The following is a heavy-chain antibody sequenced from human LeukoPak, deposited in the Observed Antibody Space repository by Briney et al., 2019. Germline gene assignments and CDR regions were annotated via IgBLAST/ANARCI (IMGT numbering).Heavy chain of an antibody. D-gene: IGHD3-10*01. Sequence: GGSLRLSCAASGFTFSSYAMSWVRQAPGKGLEWVANIKQDGSEKYYVDSVKGRFTISRDNAKNSLYLQMNSLRAEDTAVYYCARTIRGYWGQGTLVTVSS. CDR2: IKQDGSEK. J-gene: IGHJ4*02. CDR1: GFTFSSYA. V-gene: IGHV3-7*01. CDR3: ARTIRGY.